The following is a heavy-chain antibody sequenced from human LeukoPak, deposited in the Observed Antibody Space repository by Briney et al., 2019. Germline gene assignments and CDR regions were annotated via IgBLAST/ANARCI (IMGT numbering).Heavy chain of an antibody. Sequence: GGSLRLSCVASGFTFSSYGMHWVRQAPGKGLEWVAFIRYDGSNKYYADSVKGRFTISRDNAKNTLYLQMNSLRAEDTAVYYCARDKAMARSYYFDYWGQGTLVAVSS. CDR3: ARDKAMARSYYFDY. J-gene: IGHJ4*02. D-gene: IGHD5-18*01. CDR2: IRYDGSNK. CDR1: GFTFSSYG. V-gene: IGHV3-30*02.